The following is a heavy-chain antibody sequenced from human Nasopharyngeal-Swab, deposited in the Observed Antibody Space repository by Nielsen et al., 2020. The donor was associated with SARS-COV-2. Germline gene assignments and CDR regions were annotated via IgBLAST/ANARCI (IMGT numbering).Heavy chain of an antibody. J-gene: IGHJ3*02. Sequence: SETLSLTCAVYGGSFSGYSWSWILQPPGKGREWIGEINHSGSTNYNPSLKSRVTISVDTSKNKFSLKLSSVTAADTAVYYCARHNPHRLTIFGVVIISAFDIWGQGTMVTVSS. CDR2: INHSGST. CDR3: ARHNPHRLTIFGVVIISAFDI. V-gene: IGHV4-34*01. D-gene: IGHD3-3*01. CDR1: GGSFSGYS.